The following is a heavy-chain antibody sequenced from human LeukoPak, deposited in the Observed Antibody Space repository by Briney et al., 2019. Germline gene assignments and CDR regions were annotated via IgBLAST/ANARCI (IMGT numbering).Heavy chain of an antibody. J-gene: IGHJ4*02. Sequence: SETLSLTCTVSGGSISSSSYYWGWIRQPPGKGLEWIGSIYYSGSTYYNPSLKSRVTISVDTSKNQFSLRLSSVTAADTAVYYCAREGGLQHHFDYWGQGTLVTVSS. CDR1: GGSISSSSYY. CDR2: IYYSGST. CDR3: AREGGLQHHFDY. D-gene: IGHD4-11*01. V-gene: IGHV4-39*07.